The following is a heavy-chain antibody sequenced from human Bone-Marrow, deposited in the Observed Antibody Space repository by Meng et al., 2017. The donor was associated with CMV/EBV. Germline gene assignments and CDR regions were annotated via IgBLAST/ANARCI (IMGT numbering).Heavy chain of an antibody. D-gene: IGHD6-13*01. V-gene: IGHV3-21*01. CDR3: ARCDPPTSSWYEDYYYYYGMDV. CDR2: ISSSSSYI. J-gene: IGHJ6*02. Sequence: GGSLRLSCAASGFTFSSYSMNWVRQAPGKGLEWVSSISSSSSYIYYADSVKGRFTISRDNAKNSLYLQMNSLRAEDTAVYYCARCDPPTSSWYEDYYYYYGMDVWGQGTTVTVSS. CDR1: GFTFSSYS.